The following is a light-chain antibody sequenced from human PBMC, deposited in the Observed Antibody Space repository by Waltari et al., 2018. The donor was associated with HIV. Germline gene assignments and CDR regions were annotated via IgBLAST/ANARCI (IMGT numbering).Light chain of an antibody. J-gene: IGLJ2*01. CDR3: SSYAGRNVL. Sequence: QSALTQPPSASGSPGQSVTISCTGTSRDVGGSHYVHWYHQHPGKAPKLLIFDGTQRPSGVPHRFPGSKSGNTASLTVSGLQAEDEADYYCSSYAGRNVLFGGGTKLTVL. V-gene: IGLV2-8*01. CDR1: SRDVGGSHY. CDR2: DGT.